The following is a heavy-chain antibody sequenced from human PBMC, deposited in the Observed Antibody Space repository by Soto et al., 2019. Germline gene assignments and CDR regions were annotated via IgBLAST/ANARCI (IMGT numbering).Heavy chain of an antibody. D-gene: IGHD4-4*01. Sequence: QMQLVQSGPEVKKPGTSVKVSCKGSGFSFSTSAVQWVRQARGQRLEWIGWIVVGSGNTIHAQKFQERVTMTRDMSTSTAYMELSSLRSEDTAVYYCEAGGMTTVTRGYYHGLDVWGQGTTVTVSS. V-gene: IGHV1-58*01. CDR2: IVVGSGNT. CDR3: EAGGMTTVTRGYYHGLDV. J-gene: IGHJ6*02. CDR1: GFSFSTSA.